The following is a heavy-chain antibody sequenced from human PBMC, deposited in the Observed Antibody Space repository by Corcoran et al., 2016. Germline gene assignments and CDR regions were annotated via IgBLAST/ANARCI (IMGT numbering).Heavy chain of an antibody. CDR3: AKGPGYCSTTSCSRADY. CDR1: GFTFSSYG. V-gene: IGHV3-30*18. CDR2: ISYEGSSK. J-gene: IGHJ4*02. D-gene: IGHD2-2*01. Sequence: QVQLVESGGGVVQPGRSLRLSCAASGFTFSSYGMHWVRQAPGKGLEWVAIISYEGSSKYYADSVKGRFTISRDNSNNTLYLQMNSLRAEDTAVYYCAKGPGYCSTTSCSRADYWGQGSLVTVSS.